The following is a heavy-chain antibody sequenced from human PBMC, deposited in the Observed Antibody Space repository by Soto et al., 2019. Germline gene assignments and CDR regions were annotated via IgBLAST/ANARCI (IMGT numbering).Heavy chain of an antibody. J-gene: IGHJ4*02. CDR3: AKDNDLDRDGPFDY. V-gene: IGHV3-9*01. CDR1: GFRFDDYG. Sequence: EVQLVESGGGSVQPGRSLRLSCAASGFRFDDYGMHWVRQGPGKGLEWVSGISWNSGDIYYADSVQGRFTISRDNAKRSLYLQMNSLRTEDTALYYCAKDNDLDRDGPFDYWGQGIVVTVSS. D-gene: IGHD2-2*03. CDR2: ISWNSGDI.